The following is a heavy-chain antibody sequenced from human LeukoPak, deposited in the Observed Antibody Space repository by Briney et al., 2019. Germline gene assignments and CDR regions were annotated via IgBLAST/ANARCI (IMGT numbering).Heavy chain of an antibody. D-gene: IGHD5-24*01. CDR2: ISYDGSNK. CDR3: ARGRGPMALDAFDI. CDR1: GFTFSSYG. J-gene: IGHJ3*02. V-gene: IGHV3-30*03. Sequence: GGSLRLSCAASGFTFSSYGMHWVRQAPGKGLEWVAVISYDGSNKYYADSVKGRFTISRDNSKNTLYLQMNSLRAEDTAVYYCARGRGPMALDAFDIWGQGTMVTVSS.